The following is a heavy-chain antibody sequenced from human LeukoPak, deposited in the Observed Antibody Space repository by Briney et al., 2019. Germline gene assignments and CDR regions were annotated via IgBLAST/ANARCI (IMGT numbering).Heavy chain of an antibody. CDR2: IIGSGGST. D-gene: IGHD2-21*02. CDR3: AKVEVTAIPPYYYYYGMDV. V-gene: IGHV3-23*01. J-gene: IGHJ6*02. Sequence: GSLILSCAASGFTFSSYAMSWVRQAPGKGLEWVSAIIGSGGSTYYADSVKGRFTISRDNSENTLYLQMNSLRAEDTAVYYCAKVEVTAIPPYYYYYGMDVWGQGTTVTVSS. CDR1: GFTFSSYA.